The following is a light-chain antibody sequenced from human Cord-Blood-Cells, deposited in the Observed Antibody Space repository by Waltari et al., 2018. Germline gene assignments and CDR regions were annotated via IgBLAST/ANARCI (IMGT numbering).Light chain of an antibody. CDR1: SPNNRAGYD. V-gene: IGLV1-40*01. Sequence: QSVLTPPPSVSGAPGQRVPISCPGTSPNNRAGYDLHWYQQLPGTAPKLLIYGNSNRPSGVPDRFSGSKSGTSASLAITGLQAEDEADYYCQSYDSSLRVFGGGTKLTVL. J-gene: IGLJ3*02. CDR2: GNS. CDR3: QSYDSSLRV.